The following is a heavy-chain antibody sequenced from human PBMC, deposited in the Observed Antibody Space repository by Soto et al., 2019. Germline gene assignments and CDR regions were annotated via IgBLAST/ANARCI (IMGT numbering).Heavy chain of an antibody. CDR2: ISSSGSNT. CDR1: GFTFSSYE. J-gene: IGHJ4*02. CDR3: VREAALDSFDQ. D-gene: IGHD1-1*01. Sequence: GGSLRLSCAASGFTFSSYEMNWVRQAPGKGLEWVSHISSSGSNTYYPDSVKGRFTISRDNAKNSLFLQMNSLRAEDTAVYYCVREAALDSFDQWGQGTLVTVSS. V-gene: IGHV3-48*03.